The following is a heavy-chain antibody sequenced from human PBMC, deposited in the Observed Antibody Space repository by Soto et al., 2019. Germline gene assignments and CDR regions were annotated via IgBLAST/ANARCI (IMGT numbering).Heavy chain of an antibody. D-gene: IGHD3-10*01. CDR3: AKLIFTFGELLAWYYYYGMDV. Sequence: GGSLRLSCAASGFTFSSYGMHWVRQAPGKGLEWVAVISYDGSNKYYADSVKGRFTISRDNSKNTLYLQMNSLRAEDTAVYYCAKLIFTFGELLAWYYYYGMDVWGQGTTVTVSS. CDR2: ISYDGSNK. V-gene: IGHV3-30*18. CDR1: GFTFSSYG. J-gene: IGHJ6*02.